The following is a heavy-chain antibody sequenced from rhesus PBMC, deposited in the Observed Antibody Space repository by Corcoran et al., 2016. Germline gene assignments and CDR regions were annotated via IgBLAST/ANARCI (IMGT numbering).Heavy chain of an antibody. CDR2: ITNTGDRT. CDR3: AKSNYGVDS. J-gene: IGHJ6*01. CDR1: GFIFSDSC. Sequence: EVHLVESGGGLAKPGGSLGRSCGASGFIFSDSCMVWGGQAPGKGLEWVSRITNTGDRTWYADSVKGRFIISRENAKNVLYLQMDSLTPEDTAVYYCAKSNYGVDSWGQGVVVTVSP. D-gene: IGHD4-23*01. V-gene: IGHV3-178*02.